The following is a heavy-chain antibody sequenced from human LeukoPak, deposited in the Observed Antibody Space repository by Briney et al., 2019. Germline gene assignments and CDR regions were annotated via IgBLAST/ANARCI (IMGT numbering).Heavy chain of an antibody. CDR3: ARDRRHGSGSYYNVGYYYYGMDV. D-gene: IGHD3-10*01. CDR2: ISSSSSYI. J-gene: IGHJ6*02. V-gene: IGHV3-21*01. CDR1: GSTFSSYS. Sequence: PGGSLRLSCAASGSTFSSYSMNWVRQAPGKGLEWVSSISSSSSYIYYADSVKGRFTISRDNSKNTLYLQMNSLRAEDTAVYYCARDRRHGSGSYYNVGYYYYGMDVWGQGTTVTVSS.